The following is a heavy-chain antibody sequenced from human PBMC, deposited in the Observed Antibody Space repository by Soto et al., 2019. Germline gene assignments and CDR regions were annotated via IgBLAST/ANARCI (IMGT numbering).Heavy chain of an antibody. CDR2: IKQDGSEK. CDR3: AREYYYDSSGYYTLFDY. Sequence: GGSLRLSCAASGFTFSSYWMSWVRQAPGKGLEWVANIKQDGSEKYYVDSVKGRFTISRDNAKNSLYLQMNSLRAEDTAVYYCAREYYYDSSGYYTLFDYWGQGTLVTVSS. D-gene: IGHD3-22*01. CDR1: GFTFSSYW. V-gene: IGHV3-7*01. J-gene: IGHJ4*02.